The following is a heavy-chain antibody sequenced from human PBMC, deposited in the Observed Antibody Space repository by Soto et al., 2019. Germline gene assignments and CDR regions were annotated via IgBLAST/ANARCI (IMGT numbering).Heavy chain of an antibody. CDR3: AREGFYGSIQDNTFDI. Sequence: QVQLVQSGAEVKRSGASVRISCKASGYTFNRHDINWVRQATGQGPEWIGWMNPNSGNTGYAQKFTGRVTMTRESSITTADMDLSSLTSEDTAIYYCAREGFYGSIQDNTFDIWGQGTMVSVSS. CDR2: MNPNSGNT. D-gene: IGHD6-19*01. J-gene: IGHJ3*02. CDR1: GYTFNRHD. V-gene: IGHV1-8*01.